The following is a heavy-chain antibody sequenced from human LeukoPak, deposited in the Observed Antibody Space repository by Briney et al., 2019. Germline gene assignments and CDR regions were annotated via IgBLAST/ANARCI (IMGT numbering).Heavy chain of an antibody. Sequence: KPSETLSLTCTVSGGSLSSYYWSWIRQTPGKGLEWIGFFYNNGRNNINPALKSRVTISADTSKNQVSLILKSVTAADTAVYYCARSGRNGWGHFIDYWGQGTLLAVSS. CDR1: GGSLSSYY. CDR2: FYNNGRN. D-gene: IGHD3-10*01. V-gene: IGHV4-59*01. CDR3: ARSGRNGWGHFIDY. J-gene: IGHJ4*02.